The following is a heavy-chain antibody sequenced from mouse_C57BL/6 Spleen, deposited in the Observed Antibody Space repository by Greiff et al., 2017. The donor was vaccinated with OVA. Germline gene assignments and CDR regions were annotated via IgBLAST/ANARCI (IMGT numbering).Heavy chain of an antibody. Sequence: EVKLVESGGGLVKPGGSLKLSCAASGFTFSSYAMSWVRQTPEKRLEWVATISDGGSYTYYPDNVQGRFTISRDNAKNNLYLHMSHLKSEDTAMYYCARDDYSKGFAYWGQGTLVTVSA. D-gene: IGHD2-5*01. CDR3: ARDDYSKGFAY. CDR2: ISDGGSYT. J-gene: IGHJ3*01. V-gene: IGHV5-4*01. CDR1: GFTFSSYA.